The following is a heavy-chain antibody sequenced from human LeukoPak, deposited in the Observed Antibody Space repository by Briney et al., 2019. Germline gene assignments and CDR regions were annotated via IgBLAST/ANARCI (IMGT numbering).Heavy chain of an antibody. J-gene: IGHJ6*02. D-gene: IGHD3-22*01. CDR3: TRTTYYYDSSGRYYYYYGMDV. Sequence: TGGSLRLSCTASGFTFGDYAMSWVRQAPGKGLEWVGFIRSKAYGGTTEYAASVKGRFTISRDDSKSIAYLQMNSLKTEDTAVYYCTRTTYYYDSSGRYYYYYGMDVWGQGTTVTVSS. CDR1: GFTFGDYA. V-gene: IGHV3-49*04. CDR2: IRSKAYGGTT.